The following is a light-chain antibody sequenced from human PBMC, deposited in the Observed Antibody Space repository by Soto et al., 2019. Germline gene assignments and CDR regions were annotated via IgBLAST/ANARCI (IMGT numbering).Light chain of an antibody. CDR1: QGISNY. CDR3: QNYNSATQLT. CDR2: TAS. J-gene: IGKJ4*01. V-gene: IGKV1-27*01. Sequence: DIQMTQSPSSLSASVGARVTITFRASQGISNYLAWYQQKPVKVPNLLIYTASTLQPGVPSRFSASGSATDFTLAISSLQPEDVATDYCQNYNSATQLTCSGGTKVEIK.